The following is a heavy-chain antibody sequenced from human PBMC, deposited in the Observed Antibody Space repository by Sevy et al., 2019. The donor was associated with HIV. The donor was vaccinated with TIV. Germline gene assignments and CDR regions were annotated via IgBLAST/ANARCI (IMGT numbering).Heavy chain of an antibody. J-gene: IGHJ4*02. CDR3: ARRYFYDSRGSTVFDY. V-gene: IGHV4-59*13. CDR2: IYYSGST. CDR1: GVSISSFY. D-gene: IGHD3-22*01. Sequence: SETLSLTCTVSGVSISSFYWSWIRQPPGKGLEWIGNIYYSGSTNYNPSLKSRVTISVETSKNQFSLKLSSVTAADTAVYYCARRYFYDSRGSTVFDYWGQGTLVTVSS.